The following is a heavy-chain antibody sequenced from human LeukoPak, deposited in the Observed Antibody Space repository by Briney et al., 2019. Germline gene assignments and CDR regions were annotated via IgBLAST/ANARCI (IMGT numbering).Heavy chain of an antibody. D-gene: IGHD3-22*01. CDR1: GGSFSGYY. CDR3: ARDPMIVVVRGFDP. J-gene: IGHJ5*02. V-gene: IGHV4-34*01. Sequence: SETLSLTCAVYGGSFSGYYWSWIRQPPGKGLEWIGEINHSGSTNYNPSLKSRVTISVDTSKNQFSLKLSSVTAADTAVYYCARDPMIVVVRGFDPWGQGTLVTVSS. CDR2: INHSGST.